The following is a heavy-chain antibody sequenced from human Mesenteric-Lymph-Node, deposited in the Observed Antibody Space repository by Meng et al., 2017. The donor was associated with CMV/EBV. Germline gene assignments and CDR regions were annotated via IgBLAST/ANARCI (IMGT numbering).Heavy chain of an antibody. CDR1: GFTFSSYW. D-gene: IGHD2-2*01. J-gene: IGHJ6*02. CDR3: AREYCSSTSCYPYYYYGMDV. CDR2: IKQDGSEK. Sequence: GGSLRLSCAASGFTFSSYWMSWVRQAPGKGLEWVANIKQDGSEKYYVDSVKGRFTISRDNAKNSLYLQMNSLRAEDTAVYDCAREYCSSTSCYPYYYYGMDVWGQGTTVTVSS. V-gene: IGHV3-7*01.